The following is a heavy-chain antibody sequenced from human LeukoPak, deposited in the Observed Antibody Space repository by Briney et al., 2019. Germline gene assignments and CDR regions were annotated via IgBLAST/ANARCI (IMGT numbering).Heavy chain of an antibody. CDR2: IWYDGSYK. CDR3: AREYCGGDCGGMDG. CDR1: GFSFGSYA. Sequence: GRSLRLSCAASGFSFGSYAMHWVRQAPDKGLEWVTVIWYDGSYKYYGDSVKGRFTISRDNSKNTLYLQMNSLRVEDTAMYYCAREYCGGDCGGMDGWGQGTTVTVS. D-gene: IGHD2-21*02. V-gene: IGHV3-33*01. J-gene: IGHJ6*02.